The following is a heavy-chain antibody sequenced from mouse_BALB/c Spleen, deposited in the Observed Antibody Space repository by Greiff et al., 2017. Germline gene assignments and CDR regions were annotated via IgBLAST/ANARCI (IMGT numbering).Heavy chain of an antibody. D-gene: IGHD2-12*01. Sequence: VQLQQSGAELMKPGASVKISCKATGYTFSSYWIEWVKQRPGHGLEWIGEILPGSGSTNYNEKFKGKATFTADTSSNTAYMQLSSLTSEDSAVYYCARRAYDDVWFAYWGQGTLVTVSA. CDR2: ILPGSGST. J-gene: IGHJ3*01. CDR1: GYTFSSYW. CDR3: ARRAYDDVWFAY. V-gene: IGHV1-9*01.